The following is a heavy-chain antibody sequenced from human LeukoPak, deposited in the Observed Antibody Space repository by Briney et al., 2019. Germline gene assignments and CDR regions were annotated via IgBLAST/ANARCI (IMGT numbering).Heavy chain of an antibody. D-gene: IGHD5-24*01. V-gene: IGHV3-48*01. CDR3: ARATRNGYDY. CDR1: GFTFRIYG. J-gene: IGHJ4*02. CDR2: ISHTSDSI. Sequence: AGGSLRLSCVASGFTFRIYGMNWVRQAPGKGPEWVSYISHTSDSILYADSVKGRFTMSRDNAKKSLYLQINSLRAEDSAVYDCARATRNGYDYWGQGTLVTVSS.